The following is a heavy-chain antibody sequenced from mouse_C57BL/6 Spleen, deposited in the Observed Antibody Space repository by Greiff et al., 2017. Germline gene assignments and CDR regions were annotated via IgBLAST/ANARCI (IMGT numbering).Heavy chain of an antibody. J-gene: IGHJ3*01. D-gene: IGHD2-4*01. CDR2: INSDGGST. CDR3: ARHDYDDGTSSWFAY. CDR1: EYEFSSHD. V-gene: IGHV5-2*01. Sequence: EVKVVESGGGLVQPGESLKLSCESNEYEFSSHDMSWVRKTPEKRLELVAAINSDGGSTYYPDTMERRFIISRDNTKKTLYLQMSSLRSEDTALYYCARHDYDDGTSSWFAYWGQGTLVTVSA.